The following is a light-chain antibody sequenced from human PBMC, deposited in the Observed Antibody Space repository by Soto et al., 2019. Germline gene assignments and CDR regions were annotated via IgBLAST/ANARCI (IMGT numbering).Light chain of an antibody. CDR1: QSVNNNY. CDR3: QQYDTSLPYT. V-gene: IGKV3-20*01. CDR2: GAS. J-gene: IGKJ4*01. Sequence: EIVLTQSPGTLSLSPGDRATLSCEASQSVNNNYLAWYQHKPGQAPRLLIYGASIRATGIPDRFSGSGSGTDFTLTIRRLEPEDFAVYYCQQYDTSLPYTFGGGTKVEIK.